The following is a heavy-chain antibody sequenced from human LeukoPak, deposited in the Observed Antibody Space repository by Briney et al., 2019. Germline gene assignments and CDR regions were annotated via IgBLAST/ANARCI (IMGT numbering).Heavy chain of an antibody. CDR2: INPNSGGT. CDR3: ARHLPGYSYGPFWY. D-gene: IGHD5-18*01. J-gene: IGHJ4*02. Sequence: ASVKVSCKASGYTFTGYYIHWVRQAPGQGLECMGWINPNSGGTNYAQKFQGRVTMTRDTSISTAYMELSRLRSDDTAVYYCARHLPGYSYGPFWYWGQGTLVTVSS. CDR1: GYTFTGYY. V-gene: IGHV1-2*02.